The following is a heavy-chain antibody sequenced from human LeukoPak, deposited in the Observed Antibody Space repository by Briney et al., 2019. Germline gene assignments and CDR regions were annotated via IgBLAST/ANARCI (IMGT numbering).Heavy chain of an antibody. Sequence: SVKVSCKASGGTFSSYAISWVRQAPGQGLEWMGGIIPIFGTANYAQKFQGRVTIATDESTSTAYMELSSLRSEDTAVYYCARLSGVIDAFDIWGQGTMVTVSS. CDR1: GGTFSSYA. J-gene: IGHJ3*02. CDR3: ARLSGVIDAFDI. V-gene: IGHV1-69*05. CDR2: IIPIFGTA. D-gene: IGHD2/OR15-2a*01.